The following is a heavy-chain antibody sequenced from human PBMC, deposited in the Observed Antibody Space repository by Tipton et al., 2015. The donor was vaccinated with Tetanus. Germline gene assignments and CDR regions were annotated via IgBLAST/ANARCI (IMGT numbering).Heavy chain of an antibody. CDR3: ARASVTILRGVMVRGTGWFDP. CDR1: GGSLSRYY. Sequence: GLVKPSETLSLTCAVHGGSLSRYYWSWIRQSPGKGLEWIGEISQSGSTKYNPSLKSRVTISVDTSKNQFSLKMTSVTAADTAVYFCARASVTILRGVMVRGTGWFDPWGQGTLVTVSS. D-gene: IGHD3-10*01. V-gene: IGHV4-34*01. J-gene: IGHJ5*02. CDR2: ISQSGST.